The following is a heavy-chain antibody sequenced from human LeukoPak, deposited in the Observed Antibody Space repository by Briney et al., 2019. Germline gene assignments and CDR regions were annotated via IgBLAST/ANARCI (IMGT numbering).Heavy chain of an antibody. D-gene: IGHD6-13*01. CDR1: GGSISSYY. V-gene: IGHV4-59*01. Sequence: SETLSLICTVSGGSISSYYWSWIRQPPGKGLEWIGYIYYSGSTNYNPSLKSRVTISVDTSKNQFSLKLSSVTAADTAVYYCARVGYSSSWSTYYYYGMDVWGQGTTVTVSS. CDR3: ARVGYSSSWSTYYYYGMDV. CDR2: IYYSGST. J-gene: IGHJ6*02.